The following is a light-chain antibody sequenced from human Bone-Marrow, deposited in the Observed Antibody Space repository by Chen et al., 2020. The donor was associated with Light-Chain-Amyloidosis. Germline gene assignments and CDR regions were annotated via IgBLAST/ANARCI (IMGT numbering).Light chain of an antibody. V-gene: IGKV3-20*01. J-gene: IGKJ4*01. Sequence: EIVLTQSPGTLSLSPGEGANLSCRASQTISSNYLTWYQQKFGQAPSLLIYGSSSRATGIPDRCTGSGSGTDCTLTSNRLEPEDLAMYYCQQYGTSPLTFGSWTKVEF. CDR3: QQYGTSPLT. CDR2: GSS. CDR1: QTISSNY.